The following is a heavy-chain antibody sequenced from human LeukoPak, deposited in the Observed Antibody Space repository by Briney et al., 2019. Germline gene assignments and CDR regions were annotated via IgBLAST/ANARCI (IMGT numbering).Heavy chain of an antibody. D-gene: IGHD1-1*01. CDR3: ARDVVLYGTPHFDY. Sequence: SQTLSLTCAISGDSVSNNNAAWNWIRQSPSRGLEWLGRTYYRSKWYNDYAVSVKSRITINPDTSKNQFSLQLNSVTPEDTAVYYCARDVVLYGTPHFDYWGQGTLVTVSS. CDR1: GDSVSNNNAA. V-gene: IGHV6-1*01. J-gene: IGHJ4*02. CDR2: TYYRSKWYN.